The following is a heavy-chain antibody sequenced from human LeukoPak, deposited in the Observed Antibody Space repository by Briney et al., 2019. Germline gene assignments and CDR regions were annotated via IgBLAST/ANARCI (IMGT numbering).Heavy chain of an antibody. CDR2: IYYSGST. V-gene: IGHV4-59*08. CDR1: GGSISRYY. Sequence: SETLSLTCTVFGGSISRYYWSWIRQPPGKGLEWIGYIYYSGSTNYNPSLKSRVTISVDTSKNQFSLKLSSVTAADTAVYYCARQHYYYYYGMDVWGQGTTVTVSS. J-gene: IGHJ6*02. CDR3: ARQHYYYYYGMDV.